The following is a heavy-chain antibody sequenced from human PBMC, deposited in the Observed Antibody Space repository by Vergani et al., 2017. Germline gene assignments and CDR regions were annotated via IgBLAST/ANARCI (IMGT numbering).Heavy chain of an antibody. Sequence: EVQLVESGGGLVKPGGSLRLSCAASGFTFSSYSMNWVRQAPGKGLEWVSSISSSSSYIYYADSVKGRFTISRDNAKNSLYLQMNSLRAEDTAVYYCAREVGGNRHWFDYWGQGTLVTVSS. J-gene: IGHJ4*02. D-gene: IGHD4-23*01. V-gene: IGHV3-21*01. CDR1: GFTFSSYS. CDR3: AREVGGNRHWFDY. CDR2: ISSSSSYI.